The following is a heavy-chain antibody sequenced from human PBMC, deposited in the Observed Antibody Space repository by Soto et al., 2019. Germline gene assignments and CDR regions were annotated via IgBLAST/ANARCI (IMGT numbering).Heavy chain of an antibody. J-gene: IGHJ5*02. CDR2: IYYSGST. CDR1: GGSISSGGYY. CDR3: ARAVAVADPNWFDP. Sequence: SETLSLTCTVSGGSISSGGYYWSWIRQHPGKGLEWIGYIYYSGSTYYNPSLKSRVAISVDKSISTAYLQWSSLKASDTAMYYCARAVAVADPNWFDPWGQGTLVTVSS. V-gene: IGHV4-31*03. D-gene: IGHD6-19*01.